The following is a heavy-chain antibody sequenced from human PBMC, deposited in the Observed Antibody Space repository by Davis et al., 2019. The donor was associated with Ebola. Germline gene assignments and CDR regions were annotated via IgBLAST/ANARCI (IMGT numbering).Heavy chain of an antibody. CDR1: GGSVSSGSYY. V-gene: IGHV4-61*01. Sequence: MPSETLSLTCTVSGGSVSSGSYYWSWIRQPPGKGLEWIGYIYYSGSTKYIPSLKSRVTISVDTSKNQFSLKLSSVTAADTAVYYCARWGGVATIEDYYYYGMDVWGQGTTVTVSS. D-gene: IGHD5-24*01. CDR3: ARWGGVATIEDYYYYGMDV. CDR2: IYYSGST. J-gene: IGHJ6*02.